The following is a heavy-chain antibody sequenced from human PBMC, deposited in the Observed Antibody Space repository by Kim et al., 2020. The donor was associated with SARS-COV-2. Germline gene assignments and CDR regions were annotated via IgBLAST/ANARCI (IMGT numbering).Heavy chain of an antibody. CDR1: GFTFSSYA. D-gene: IGHD6-13*01. CDR2: ISGSGGST. Sequence: GGSLRLSCAASGFTFSSYAMSWVRQAPGKGLEWVSAISGSGGSTYYADSVKGRFTISRDNSKNTLYLQMNSLRAEDTAVYYCTSDGDSSSWYARNAVFRYDYGMDVWGQGTTVTVSS. CDR3: TSDGDSSSWYARNAVFRYDYGMDV. J-gene: IGHJ6*02. V-gene: IGHV3-23*01.